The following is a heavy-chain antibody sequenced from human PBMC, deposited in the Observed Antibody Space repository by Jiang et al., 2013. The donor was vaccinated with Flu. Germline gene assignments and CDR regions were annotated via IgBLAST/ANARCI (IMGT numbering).Heavy chain of an antibody. Sequence: SVKVSCKASGYIFTSYHIHWVRQAPGQGLEWMGIINPSGGSTNYAQKFQGRVTMTRDTSTSTVYMELSSLRSEDTAVYYCARGYGDFDYWGQGTLVTVSS. CDR3: ARGYGDFDY. V-gene: IGHV1-46*03. CDR1: GYIFTSYH. D-gene: IGHD1-14*01. J-gene: IGHJ4*02. CDR2: INPSGGST.